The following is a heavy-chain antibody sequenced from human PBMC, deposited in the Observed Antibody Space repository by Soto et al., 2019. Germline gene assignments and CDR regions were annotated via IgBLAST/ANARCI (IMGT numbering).Heavy chain of an antibody. CDR3: ASASGEGYYYYGMDV. D-gene: IGHD4-17*01. J-gene: IGHJ6*02. CDR2: IKQDGSEK. Sequence: GVSLRLCCAASGFTFSSYWMSCVRQAPGKGLEWVANIKQDGSEKYYVDSVKGRFTTSRDNAKNSLYLQMNSLRAEDTAVYYCASASGEGYYYYGMDVWGQGTTVTVSS. CDR1: GFTFSSYW. V-gene: IGHV3-7*03.